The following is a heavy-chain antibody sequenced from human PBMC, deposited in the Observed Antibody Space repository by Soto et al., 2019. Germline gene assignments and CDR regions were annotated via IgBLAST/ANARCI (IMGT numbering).Heavy chain of an antibody. CDR2: ISDDGNNK. D-gene: IGHD6-13*01. V-gene: IGHV3-30*18. Sequence: PGGSLSLSCAASGFTFSSYGMHWVRQAPGKGLEWVAVISDDGNNKYYADSVKGRFTLSRDNSKNTLSLQMNSLKAEDTAVYYCAKDRLPAAGTYYFDNWGPGTLVTVSS. CDR1: GFTFSSYG. J-gene: IGHJ4*02. CDR3: AKDRLPAAGTYYFDN.